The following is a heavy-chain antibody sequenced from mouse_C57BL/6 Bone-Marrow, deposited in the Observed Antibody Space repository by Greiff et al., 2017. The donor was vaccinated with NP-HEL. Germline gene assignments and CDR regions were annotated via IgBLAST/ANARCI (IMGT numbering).Heavy chain of an antibody. D-gene: IGHD3-1*01. CDR1: GYAFTNYL. Sequence: VQLQESGAELVRPGTSVKVSCKASGYAFTNYLIEWVKQRPGQGLEWIGLINPGSGGTNYNEKFKGKATLTADKSSSTAYMQLSSLTSEDSAVYFGTIPFDYGGQGTTLTVSS. J-gene: IGHJ2*01. CDR3: TIPFDY. V-gene: IGHV1-54*01. CDR2: INPGSGGT.